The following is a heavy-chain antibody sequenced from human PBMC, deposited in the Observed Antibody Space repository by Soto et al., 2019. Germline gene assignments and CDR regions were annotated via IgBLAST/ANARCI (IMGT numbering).Heavy chain of an antibody. D-gene: IGHD3-10*01. V-gene: IGHV4-59*08. J-gene: IGHJ4*02. Sequence: QVQLQESGPGLVKPSGTLSLTCTVSGGSISSYYWSWIRQPPGKGLEWIGFIYYSGSTNYNPSLKSRVTISVDTSKNQFSLKLSSVTAADTAVYYCARNYGPGYTFDYWGQGTLVTVSS. CDR3: ARNYGPGYTFDY. CDR2: IYYSGST. CDR1: GGSISSYY.